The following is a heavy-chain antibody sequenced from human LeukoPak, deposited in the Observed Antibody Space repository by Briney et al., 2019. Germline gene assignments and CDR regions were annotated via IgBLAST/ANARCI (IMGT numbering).Heavy chain of an antibody. CDR2: IYYSGST. CDR1: GGSISSYY. Sequence: SETLSLTCTVSGGSISSYYWSWIRQPPGKGLEWIGYIYYSGSTNYNPSLKSRVTISVDTSKNQFSLKLSSVTAADTAVYYCARGSAVRSLYCTNGVCYRLKNWFDPWGQGTLVTVSS. J-gene: IGHJ5*02. V-gene: IGHV4-59*12. D-gene: IGHD2-8*01. CDR3: ARGSAVRSLYCTNGVCYRLKNWFDP.